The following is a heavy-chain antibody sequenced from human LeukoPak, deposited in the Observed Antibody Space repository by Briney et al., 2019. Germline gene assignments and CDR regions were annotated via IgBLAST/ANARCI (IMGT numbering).Heavy chain of an antibody. CDR1: GFTFSSYG. Sequence: PGGSLRLSCAASGFTFSSYGMSWVRQAPGKGLEWVSSIPSSGSYTYSAESLKGRFTISRDNAKNSLFLQMDSLRADDTAVYYCAREMDFLMDVWGKGTTVTVSS. D-gene: IGHD3-3*01. V-gene: IGHV3-21*06. CDR2: IPSSGSYT. CDR3: AREMDFLMDV. J-gene: IGHJ6*03.